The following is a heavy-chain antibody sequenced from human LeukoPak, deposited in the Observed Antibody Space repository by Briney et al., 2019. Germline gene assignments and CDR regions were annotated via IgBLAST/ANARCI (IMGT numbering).Heavy chain of an antibody. J-gene: IGHJ4*02. V-gene: IGHV3-23*01. Sequence: PGGSLRLSCAASGFTFSSYPMSWVRQAPGKGLEWVSTLSDSGTYTSYADSVIGRFTVSRDNSKNTVYLQMNSLRAEDTALYCCAKIPGSGRSYFDYWGQGTLVAISS. D-gene: IGHD3-10*01. CDR1: GFTFSSYP. CDR2: LSDSGTYT. CDR3: AKIPGSGRSYFDY.